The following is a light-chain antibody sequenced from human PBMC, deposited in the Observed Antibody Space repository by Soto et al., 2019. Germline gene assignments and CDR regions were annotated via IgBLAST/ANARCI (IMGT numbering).Light chain of an antibody. CDR1: QSISSW. V-gene: IGKV1-5*01. CDR3: QHYNSYALT. J-gene: IGKJ4*01. CDR2: DAS. Sequence: DIQMTQSPSTLSAYVGDRVTITCRASQSISSWLAWYQQKPGKAPKLLIYDASSLESGVPSRFSGSGSGTEFTFTISSLQPDDFATYYCQHYNSYALTFGGGTKVDIK.